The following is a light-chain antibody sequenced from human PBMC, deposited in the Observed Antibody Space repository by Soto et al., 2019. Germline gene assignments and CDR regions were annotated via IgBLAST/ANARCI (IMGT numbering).Light chain of an antibody. Sequence: EIQMTQSPSTLSVSAGERATLSCRAGQNMHNRLAWYQHKPGQAPRLLFYGASSGATGLPSRFSGSGSGTEFTLTINSLQAEDCAAYYCQQYYKWPRTFGQGTRLEIK. CDR3: QQYYKWPRT. V-gene: IGKV3-15*01. CDR2: GAS. CDR1: QNMHNR. J-gene: IGKJ5*01.